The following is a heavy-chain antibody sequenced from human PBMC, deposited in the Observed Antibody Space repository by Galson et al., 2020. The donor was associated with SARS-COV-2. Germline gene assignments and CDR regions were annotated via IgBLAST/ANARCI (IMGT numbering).Heavy chain of an antibody. CDR2: ISGSGGST. Sequence: GESLKISCAASGFTFSSYAMSWVRQAPGKGLEWVSAISGSGGSTYYADSVKGRFTISRDNSKNTLYLQMNSLRAEDTAVYYCAKRMGYMDVWGKGTTVTVSS. V-gene: IGHV3-23*01. CDR3: AKRMGYMDV. CDR1: GFTFSSYA. J-gene: IGHJ6*03. D-gene: IGHD2-8*01.